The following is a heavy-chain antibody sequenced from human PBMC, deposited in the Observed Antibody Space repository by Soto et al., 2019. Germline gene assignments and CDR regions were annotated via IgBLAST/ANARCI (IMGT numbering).Heavy chain of an antibody. CDR3: ARNQLLHPMTTEGGFDY. Sequence: QVQLVESGGGVVQPGRSLRLSCAASGFTFSSYAMHWVRQAPGKGLEWVAVISYDGSNKYYADSVKGRFTISRDNSKHTLYLQMNSLRAEDTAVYYCARNQLLHPMTTEGGFDYWGQGTLVTVSS. CDR2: ISYDGSNK. J-gene: IGHJ4*02. V-gene: IGHV3-30-3*01. CDR1: GFTFSSYA. D-gene: IGHD2-2*01.